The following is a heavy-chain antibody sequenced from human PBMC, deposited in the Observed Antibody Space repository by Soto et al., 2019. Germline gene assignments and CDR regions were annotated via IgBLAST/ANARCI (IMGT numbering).Heavy chain of an antibody. Sequence: SETLSLTCTVSGGSISSSSYYWGWIRQPPGKGLEWIGSIYYSGSTYYNPSLKSRVTISVDTSKNQFSLKLSSVTAADTAVYYCASLNRYLFDYWGQGTLVTAPQ. V-gene: IGHV4-39*01. CDR1: GGSISSSSYY. J-gene: IGHJ4*02. CDR2: IYYSGST. D-gene: IGHD1-20*01. CDR3: ASLNRYLFDY.